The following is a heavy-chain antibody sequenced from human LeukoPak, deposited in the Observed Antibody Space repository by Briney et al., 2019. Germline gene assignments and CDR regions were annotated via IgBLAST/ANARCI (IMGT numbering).Heavy chain of an antibody. J-gene: IGHJ3*02. V-gene: IGHV3-21*04. D-gene: IGHD3-22*01. CDR2: ISSSSSYI. CDR1: GFTFSSYS. CDR3: ARDRASMIVVIISPDAFDI. Sequence: PGGSLRLSCAASGFTFSSYSMNWVRQAPGKGLEWVSSISSSSSYIYYADSVKGRFTISRDNAKDSLYLQMNSLRAEDTAVYYCARDRASMIVVIISPDAFDIWGQGTMVTVSS.